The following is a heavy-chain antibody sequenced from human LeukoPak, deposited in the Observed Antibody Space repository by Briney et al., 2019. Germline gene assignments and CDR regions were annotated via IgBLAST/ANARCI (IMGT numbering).Heavy chain of an antibody. CDR3: ARRSIVVSLPHFDY. D-gene: IGHD3-22*01. J-gene: IGHJ4*02. V-gene: IGHV5-51*01. CDR1: GYSFTTYW. Sequence: GESLKISCKGSGYSFTTYWIGWVRQMPGKGLEWVGIIYPSDSETRYSPSFQGQVTISADLSISTAYLQWSSLKASDTAMYYCARRSIVVSLPHFDYWGQGTLVTVSS. CDR2: IYPSDSET.